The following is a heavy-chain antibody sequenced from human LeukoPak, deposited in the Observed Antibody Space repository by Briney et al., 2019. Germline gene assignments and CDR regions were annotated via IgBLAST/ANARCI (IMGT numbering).Heavy chain of an antibody. CDR2: ISAGGGNT. CDR3: AKDLRYGSAWYGVDY. D-gene: IGHD6-19*01. Sequence: GGSLRLSCAASGFTFGTYAMNWVRQAPGKGLEWVLSISAGGGNTYYADSVKGRFTISRDNPKNTLYLQINSLTAEDAAVYYCAKDLRYGSAWYGVDYWGQGTLVSVSS. V-gene: IGHV3-23*01. J-gene: IGHJ4*02. CDR1: GFTFGTYA.